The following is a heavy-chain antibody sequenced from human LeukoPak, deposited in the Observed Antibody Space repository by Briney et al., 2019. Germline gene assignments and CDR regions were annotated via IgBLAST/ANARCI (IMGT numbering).Heavy chain of an antibody. J-gene: IGHJ4*02. Sequence: GESLKISCKGSGYSFTNYWIGWVRQMPGKGLEWVGIIYPRDSDTKYSPSFQGQVTISVDKSISTAYLHWNSLKASDTAIYYCARSLWPRDALDYWGQGTLVTVSS. CDR1: GYSFTNYW. CDR3: ARSLWPRDALDY. D-gene: IGHD3-16*01. CDR2: IYPRDSDT. V-gene: IGHV5-51*01.